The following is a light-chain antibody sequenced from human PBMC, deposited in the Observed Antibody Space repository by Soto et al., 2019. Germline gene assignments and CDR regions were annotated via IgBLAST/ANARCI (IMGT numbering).Light chain of an antibody. CDR1: SSNIGAGYD. CDR2: GNS. V-gene: IGLV1-40*01. Sequence: QSVLTQPPSVSGASGQRVTISCTGSSSNIGAGYDVHWYQQLPGTAPKILIYGNSNRPSGVPDRFSGSKSGTSASLAITGLQAEDEADYYCQSYDSSLSVVFGGGTKLTVL. J-gene: IGLJ2*01. CDR3: QSYDSSLSVV.